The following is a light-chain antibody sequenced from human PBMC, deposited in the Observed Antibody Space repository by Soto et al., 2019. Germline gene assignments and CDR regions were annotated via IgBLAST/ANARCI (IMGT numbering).Light chain of an antibody. J-gene: IGKJ1*01. CDR3: QQYGGSPRT. V-gene: IGKV3-20*01. Sequence: EIVLTQSPGTLSLSPGERATLSCRASQSVSSSSLAWYQQRRGQAPRLLIHDASSRATGIPDRFSGSGSGTDFTLTISRLEPEDFALYYCQQYGGSPRTLGQGTKVDIK. CDR2: DAS. CDR1: QSVSSSS.